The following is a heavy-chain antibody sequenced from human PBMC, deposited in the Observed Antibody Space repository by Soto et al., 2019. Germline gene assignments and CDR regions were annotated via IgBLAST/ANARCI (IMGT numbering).Heavy chain of an antibody. Sequence: QVQLQESGPGLVKPSQTLSLTCTVSGGSISSGDYYWSWIRQPPGKGLEWIGYIYYIGSTYYNPSTKSRVTIPVDTSKNQFSLKLSSVTAADTAVYYCASGGGYGGNSDYWGQGTLVTVSS. CDR3: ASGGGYGGNSDY. D-gene: IGHD1-26*01. CDR1: GGSISSGDYY. J-gene: IGHJ4*02. V-gene: IGHV4-30-4*01. CDR2: IYYIGST.